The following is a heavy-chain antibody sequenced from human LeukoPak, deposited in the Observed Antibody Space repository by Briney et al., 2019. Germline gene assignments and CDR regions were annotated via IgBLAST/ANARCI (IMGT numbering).Heavy chain of an antibody. CDR1: GGSISSSSYY. CDR3: ASLELGYCSGGGCYDRGRFDP. J-gene: IGHJ5*02. Sequence: SETLSLTCTVSGGSISSSSYYWGWIRQPPGKGLEWIGSIYYSGSTYYNPSLKSRVTISVDTSKNQFSLKLSSVTAADTAVYYCASLELGYCSGGGCYDRGRFDPWGQGTLVTVSS. D-gene: IGHD2-15*01. V-gene: IGHV4-39*07. CDR2: IYYSGST.